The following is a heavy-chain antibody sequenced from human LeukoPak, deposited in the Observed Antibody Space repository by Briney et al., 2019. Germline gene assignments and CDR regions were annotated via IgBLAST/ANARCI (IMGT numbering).Heavy chain of an antibody. Sequence: PSETLSLTCAVSSYSISSGYYWGWIRQPPGKGPEWIGSIYHSGSTYYNPSLKSRLTISVDTSRNQFSLKLTSVTAADTAVYYCARQGYLNYFDSWGQGTLVTVSS. CDR3: ARQGYLNYFDS. J-gene: IGHJ4*02. D-gene: IGHD1-26*01. V-gene: IGHV4-38-2*01. CDR2: IYHSGST. CDR1: SYSISSGYY.